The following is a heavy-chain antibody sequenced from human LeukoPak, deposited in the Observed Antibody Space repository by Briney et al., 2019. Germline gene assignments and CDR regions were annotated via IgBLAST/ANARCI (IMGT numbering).Heavy chain of an antibody. Sequence: ASVKVSCKASGYTFINNGISWVRQAPGQGLEWMGWISVHNGNTNFAQKVQGRVTVTTDASTSTAYMELRSLRSDDTAVYYCARFSYCSTSSCSDVFDIWGKGTMVTVS. D-gene: IGHD2-2*01. CDR3: ARFSYCSTSSCSDVFDI. CDR1: GYTFINNG. CDR2: ISVHNGNT. V-gene: IGHV1-18*01. J-gene: IGHJ3*02.